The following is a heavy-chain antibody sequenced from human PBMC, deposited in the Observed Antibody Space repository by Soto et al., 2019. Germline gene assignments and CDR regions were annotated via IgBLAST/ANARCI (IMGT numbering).Heavy chain of an antibody. J-gene: IGHJ5*02. Sequence: KTSETLSRTCTVSGGSISSSSYYWGWIRQPPGKGLEGIGSIYYSGSTYYNPSLKSRVTISVDTCTNQFSLKMSSVTAADTPVYYRASQSITMGRGVIVVWFDPLGQGTLVTVSS. D-gene: IGHD3-10*01. CDR1: GGSISSSSYY. V-gene: IGHV4-39*01. CDR3: ASQSITMGRGVIVVWFDP. CDR2: IYYSGST.